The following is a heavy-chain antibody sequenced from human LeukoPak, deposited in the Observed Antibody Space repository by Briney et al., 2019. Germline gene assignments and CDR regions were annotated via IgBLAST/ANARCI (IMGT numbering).Heavy chain of an antibody. CDR1: GFTFSTYS. CDR3: ATDRPYSSGWYFTFDY. Sequence: PGGSLRLSCAASGFTFSTYSMNWVRQAPGKGLEWVSYISSSSSTIYYADSVKGRFTISRDNAKNSLYLQMNSLRAEDTAVYYCATDRPYSSGWYFTFDYWGQGTLVTVSS. V-gene: IGHV3-48*04. J-gene: IGHJ4*02. CDR2: ISSSSSTI. D-gene: IGHD6-19*01.